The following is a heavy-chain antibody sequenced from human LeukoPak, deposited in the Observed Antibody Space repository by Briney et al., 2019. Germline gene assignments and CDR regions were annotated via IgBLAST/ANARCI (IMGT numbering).Heavy chain of an antibody. V-gene: IGHV1-3*02. CDR1: GYTFSNYT. J-gene: IGHJ5*02. CDR2: TNSGNASR. CDR3: ARDIVVVPGSGFDP. Sequence: ASVKVSCKASGYTFSNYTLQWVRQAPGQRLEWMGGTNSGNASRKFSRELQGRVAINRETSASTACMELSSLRSEDTAVYYCARDIVVVPGSGFDPWGQGTLVTVSS. D-gene: IGHD2-2*01.